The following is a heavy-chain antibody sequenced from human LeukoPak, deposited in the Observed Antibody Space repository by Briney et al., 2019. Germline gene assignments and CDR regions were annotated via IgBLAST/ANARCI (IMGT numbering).Heavy chain of an antibody. D-gene: IGHD1-1*01. CDR3: ARDWKTNSFDY. CDR1: EFTFTTYG. V-gene: IGHV3-33*01. Sequence: GRALTLSCVASEFTFTTYGMHCVRQAPGKGLEWVAFIYYDGSNIYYADYVKGRFTISRDISKNTLYLQMDSLRAEDTAIYYCARDWKTNSFDYWGQGTLVTVSS. J-gene: IGHJ4*02. CDR2: IYYDGSNI.